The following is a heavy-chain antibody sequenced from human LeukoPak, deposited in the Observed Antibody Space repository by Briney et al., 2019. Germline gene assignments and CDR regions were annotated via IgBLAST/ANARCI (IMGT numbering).Heavy chain of an antibody. D-gene: IGHD3-16*02. CDR3: TTGAGDYVWGSYRYFGH. Sequence: GSLRLSCAASGFTFSSYGMHWVRQAPGKGLEWVAVVWYVGGNKYYADSVKGRFTISRDNSKNTLYLQMNSLRAEDTAVYYCTTGAGDYVWGSYRYFGHWGQGSLVTVSS. CDR2: VWYVGGNK. V-gene: IGHV3-33*03. CDR1: GFTFSSYG. J-gene: IGHJ4*02.